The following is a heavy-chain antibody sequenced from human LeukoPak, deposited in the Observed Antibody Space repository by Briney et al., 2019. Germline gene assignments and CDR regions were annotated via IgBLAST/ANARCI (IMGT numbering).Heavy chain of an antibody. J-gene: IGHJ3*02. CDR2: IYPGDSDT. Sequence: GESLKISCKGSGYSLTSYWIGWVRQMPGKGLEWMGIIYPGDSDTRYSPSFQGQVTISADKSISTAYLQWSSLKASDTAMYYCARQRVATIGAFDIWGQGTMVTVSS. V-gene: IGHV5-51*01. CDR3: ARQRVATIGAFDI. CDR1: GYSLTSYW. D-gene: IGHD5-12*01.